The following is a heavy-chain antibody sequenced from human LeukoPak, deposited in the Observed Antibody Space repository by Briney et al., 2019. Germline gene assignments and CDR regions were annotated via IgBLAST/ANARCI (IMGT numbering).Heavy chain of an antibody. CDR1: GGTFSSYA. CDR2: IIPIFGTA. D-gene: IGHD3-22*01. Sequence: GASVKVSCKASGGTFSSYAISWVRQAPGQGLEWMGGIIPIFGTANYAQRFQGRVTITADESTSTAYMELSSLRSEDTAVYYCARGPITTRSHFDYWGQGTLVTVSS. V-gene: IGHV1-69*13. J-gene: IGHJ4*02. CDR3: ARGPITTRSHFDY.